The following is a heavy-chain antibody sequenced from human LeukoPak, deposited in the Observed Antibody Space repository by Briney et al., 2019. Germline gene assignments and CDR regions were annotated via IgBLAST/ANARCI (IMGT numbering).Heavy chain of an antibody. J-gene: IGHJ4*02. CDR1: GFTFSSYA. D-gene: IGHD3-22*01. CDR3: VGDISGYYFDY. Sequence: GGSLRLSCAASGFTFSSYAMSWVRQAPGKGLEWVSGISGSGGSTYYADSVKGRFTISRDNAKNSLYLQMNSLRAEDTALYYCVGDISGYYFDYWGQGTLVTVSS. CDR2: ISGSGGST. V-gene: IGHV3-23*01.